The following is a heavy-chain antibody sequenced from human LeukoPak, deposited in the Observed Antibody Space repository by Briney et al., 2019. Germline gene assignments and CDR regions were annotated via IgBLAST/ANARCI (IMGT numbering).Heavy chain of an antibody. CDR3: AREDTAMVPYYYGMDV. J-gene: IGHJ6*02. CDR2: ISYDGGNK. D-gene: IGHD5-18*01. V-gene: IGHV3-30-3*01. Sequence: GGSLRLSCAASGFTFSSYAMHWVRQAPGKGLEWVAVISYDGGNKYYADSVKGRFTISRDNSKNTLYLQMNSLRAEDTAVYYCAREDTAMVPYYYGMDVWGQGTTVTVSS. CDR1: GFTFSSYA.